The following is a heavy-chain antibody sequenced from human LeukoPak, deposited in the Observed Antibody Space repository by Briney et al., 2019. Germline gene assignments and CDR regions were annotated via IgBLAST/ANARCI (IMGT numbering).Heavy chain of an antibody. CDR3: ARDHYSSSWYEVDYYYMDV. CDR2: ISSSSSTI. Sequence: GGSLRLSCAASGFTFSSYEMNWVRQAPGKGLEWVSYISSSSSTIYYADSVKGRFTISRDNAKNSLYLQMNSLRAEDTAVYYCARDHYSSSWYEVDYYYMDVWGKGTTVTVSS. V-gene: IGHV3-48*01. D-gene: IGHD6-13*01. CDR1: GFTFSSYE. J-gene: IGHJ6*03.